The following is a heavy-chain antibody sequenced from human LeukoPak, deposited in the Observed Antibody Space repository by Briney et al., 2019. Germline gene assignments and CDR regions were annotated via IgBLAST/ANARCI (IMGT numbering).Heavy chain of an antibody. D-gene: IGHD1-26*01. Sequence: ASVKVSCKASGGTFSSYGISWVRQAPGQGLEWMGGIVPILGTTNHAQKFQGRVTITADESTSTAYMELSSLRSEDTAVYYCARTYSGSYYAAFDIWGQGTMVTVSS. V-gene: IGHV1-69*13. CDR1: GGTFSSYG. CDR2: IVPILGTT. CDR3: ARTYSGSYYAAFDI. J-gene: IGHJ3*02.